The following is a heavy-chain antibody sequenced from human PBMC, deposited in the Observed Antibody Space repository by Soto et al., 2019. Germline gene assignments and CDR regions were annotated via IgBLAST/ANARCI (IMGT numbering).Heavy chain of an antibody. Sequence: EVQLVESGGGLVQPGRSLRLSCAASGFTFDDYAMHWVRQAPGKGLEWVSGISWNSGSIGYADSVKGRFTISRDNAKNSLYLQMNSLSAEDTALYYCAKDRDNCNSLDYWGQGTLVTVSS. CDR3: AKDRDNCNSLDY. CDR2: ISWNSGSI. CDR1: GFTFDDYA. J-gene: IGHJ4*02. D-gene: IGHD1-7*01. V-gene: IGHV3-9*01.